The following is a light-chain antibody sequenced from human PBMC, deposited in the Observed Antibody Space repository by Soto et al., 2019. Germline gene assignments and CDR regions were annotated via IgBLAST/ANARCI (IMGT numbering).Light chain of an antibody. CDR2: HVT. J-gene: IGLJ1*01. V-gene: IGLV2-14*03. CDR3: CSLTTSHTYV. Sequence: QSVLTQPASVSGSPGQSITISCTGTSSDIGHYDYVSWYQQHPGKAPKLMIYHVTYRPSGVSNRYAGSKSGNSASLTISGLQADAEADYYCCSLTTSHTYVFGSGTKVTVL. CDR1: SSDIGHYDY.